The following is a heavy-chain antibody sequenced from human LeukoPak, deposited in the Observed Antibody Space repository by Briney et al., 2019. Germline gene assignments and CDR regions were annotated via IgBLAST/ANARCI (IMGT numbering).Heavy chain of an antibody. J-gene: IGHJ4*02. CDR1: GYTFTNYD. CDR3: AREYILTAYYGDY. D-gene: IGHD3-9*01. Sequence: ASVKVSCKASGYTFTNYDINWVRQATGQGLEWMGWMNLNSGNTESAQKFQGRVTMTRNTSISTAYMELSNLGSEDTAVYYCAREYILTAYYGDYWGQGTLVTVSS. V-gene: IGHV1-8*01. CDR2: MNLNSGNT.